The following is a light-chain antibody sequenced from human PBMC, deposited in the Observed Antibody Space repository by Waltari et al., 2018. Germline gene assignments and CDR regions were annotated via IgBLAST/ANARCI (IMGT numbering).Light chain of an antibody. Sequence: QTVVTQEPSLTVSPGGTVTLTCASSTGAVTSGYYPNWFQQKPGQAPRALIYNTANKHSWTPARFAGSLLGGKAALTLSGVQPEYEADYYCLLYYGGAQLRVFGGGTKLTVL. CDR3: LLYYGGAQLRV. CDR2: NTA. J-gene: IGLJ3*02. CDR1: TGAVTSGYY. V-gene: IGLV7-43*01.